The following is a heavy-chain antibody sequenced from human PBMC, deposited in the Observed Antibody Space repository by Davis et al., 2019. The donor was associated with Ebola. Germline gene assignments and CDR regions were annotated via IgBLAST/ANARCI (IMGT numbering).Heavy chain of an antibody. D-gene: IGHD6-6*01. J-gene: IGHJ6*02. CDR1: GYTFTSYG. Sequence: ASVKVSCKASGYTFTSYGISWVRQAPGQGLEWMGWISAYNGNTNYAQKLQGRVTMTTDTSTSTAYMELSSLRSEDTAVYYCARPHYSSSPYYYYGMDVWGQGTTVTVSS. CDR2: ISAYNGNT. V-gene: IGHV1-18*01. CDR3: ARPHYSSSPYYYYGMDV.